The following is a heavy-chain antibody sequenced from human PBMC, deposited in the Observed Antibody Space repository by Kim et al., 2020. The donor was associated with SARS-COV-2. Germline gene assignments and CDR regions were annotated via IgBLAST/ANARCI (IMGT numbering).Heavy chain of an antibody. V-gene: IGHV3-11*01. Sequence: SADSWKGQFTISRDNAKNSLYLQMNSLRAEDTAVYYCAREAAGKALDYWGQGTLVTVSS. CDR3: AREAAGKALDY. J-gene: IGHJ4*02. D-gene: IGHD6-13*01.